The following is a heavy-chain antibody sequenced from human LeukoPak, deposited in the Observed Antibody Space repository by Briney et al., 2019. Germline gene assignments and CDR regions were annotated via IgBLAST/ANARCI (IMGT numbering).Heavy chain of an antibody. J-gene: IGHJ3*02. D-gene: IGHD2-2*01. V-gene: IGHV1-46*01. CDR1: GYTFTSYY. CDR2: INPSGGST. CDR3: ASPGICSSTSCYSLGAFDI. Sequence: ASVKVSCKASGYTFTSYYMHCVRQAPGQGLEWMGIINPSGGSTSYAQKFQGRVTMTRDTSTSTVYMELSSLGSEDTAVYYCASPGICSSTSCYSLGAFDIWGQGTMVTVSS.